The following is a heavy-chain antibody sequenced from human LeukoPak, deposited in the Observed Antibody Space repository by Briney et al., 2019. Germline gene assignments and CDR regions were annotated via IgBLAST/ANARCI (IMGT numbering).Heavy chain of an antibody. CDR2: ISAYSGKT. J-gene: IGHJ3*01. Sequence: VASVKVPCKASGYTFTNFGVSWVRQAPGQGLEWMGWISAYSGKTNYAQKFQGRVTLTTDTSVSTAYMELRSLRSDDTAIYYCARDGELPHDGFDLWGQGTMVTVSS. CDR3: ARDGELPHDGFDL. V-gene: IGHV1-18*01. D-gene: IGHD3-10*01. CDR1: GYTFTNFG.